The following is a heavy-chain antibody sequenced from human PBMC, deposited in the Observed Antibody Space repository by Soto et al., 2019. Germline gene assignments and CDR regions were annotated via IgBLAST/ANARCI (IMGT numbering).Heavy chain of an antibody. Sequence: QVQLQESGPGLVKPSETLSLTCTVSGGSVSSGSYYWSWIRQPPGKGLEWIGYMYYTGSTNYNPSLKSRVTISVDTSKTQISLNLRSVATTDTAVYYCARGGPITGSRHPLKYYGMDVWGQGTTVTVSS. J-gene: IGHJ6*02. V-gene: IGHV4-61*01. CDR2: MYYTGST. CDR1: GGSVSSGSYY. CDR3: ARGGPITGSRHPLKYYGMDV. D-gene: IGHD1-20*01.